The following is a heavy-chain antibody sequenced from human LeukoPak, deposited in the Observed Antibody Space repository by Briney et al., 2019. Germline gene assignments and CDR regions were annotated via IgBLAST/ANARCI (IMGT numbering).Heavy chain of an antibody. Sequence: PSETLSLTCTVSGASISSRPYCWGWIRQPPGKGLEWLGSFYYSGSTYYKPSLKSRVTISVDTSKNQFSLKLSSVTAADTAVYYCARVDGSYTGGYYFDYWGQGTLVTVSS. CDR2: FYYSGST. CDR3: ARVDGSYTGGYYFDY. V-gene: IGHV4-39*07. J-gene: IGHJ4*02. CDR1: GASISSRPYC. D-gene: IGHD1-26*01.